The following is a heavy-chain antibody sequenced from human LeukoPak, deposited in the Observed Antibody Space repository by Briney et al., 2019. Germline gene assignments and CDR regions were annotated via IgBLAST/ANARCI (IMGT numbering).Heavy chain of an antibody. CDR2: IYYSGST. V-gene: IGHV4-59*12. CDR3: ARERNPLDY. D-gene: IGHD1-14*01. J-gene: IGHJ4*02. Sequence: PSETLSLTCTVSGGSISSYYWSWIRQPPGKGLEWIGYIYYSGSTNYNPSLKSRVTISVDTSKNQFSLKLSSVTAADTAMYYCARERNPLDYWGQGTLVTVSS. CDR1: GGSISSYY.